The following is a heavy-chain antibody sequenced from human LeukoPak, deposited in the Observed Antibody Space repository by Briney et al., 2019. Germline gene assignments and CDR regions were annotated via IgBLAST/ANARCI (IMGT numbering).Heavy chain of an antibody. Sequence: ASVKVSCKASGYTFTSYGISWVRQAPGQGLEWMGGIIPIFGTANYAQKFQGRVTITTDESTSTAYMELSSLRSEDTAVYYCARDPGPEGLAGAFDIWGQGTMVTVSS. D-gene: IGHD3/OR15-3a*01. CDR3: ARDPGPEGLAGAFDI. V-gene: IGHV1-69*05. CDR2: IIPIFGTA. CDR1: GYTFTSYG. J-gene: IGHJ3*02.